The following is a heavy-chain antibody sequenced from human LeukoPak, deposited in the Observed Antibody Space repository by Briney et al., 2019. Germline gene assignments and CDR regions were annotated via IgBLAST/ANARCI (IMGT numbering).Heavy chain of an antibody. CDR2: ISSSSSYI. Sequence: NPGGSLRLSCAASGFTFSSYSMNWVRQAPGKGLEWVSSISSSSSYIYYADSVKGRFTISRDNAKNSLYLQMNSLRAEDTAVYYCARGSYYYDSSGRPLGYWGQGTLVTVSS. D-gene: IGHD3-22*01. V-gene: IGHV3-21*01. CDR3: ARGSYYYDSSGRPLGY. CDR1: GFTFSSYS. J-gene: IGHJ4*02.